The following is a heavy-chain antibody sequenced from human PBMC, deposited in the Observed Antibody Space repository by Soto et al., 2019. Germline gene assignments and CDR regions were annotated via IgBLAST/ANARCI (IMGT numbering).Heavy chain of an antibody. CDR2: IYSSENT. CDR3: ARLNGYCVSTNCHCYYGMDV. J-gene: IGHJ6*02. Sequence: PSETLSLTCTVSGGSVSSNSYSWGWIRQSPGKGLEWIGTIYSSENTYYNPSLLSRVTISVDTSKNEFSLRLSSVTAADTAVYYCARLNGYCVSTNCHCYYGMDVWGQGTTVT. D-gene: IGHD2-2*03. CDR1: GGSVSSNSYS. V-gene: IGHV4-39*01.